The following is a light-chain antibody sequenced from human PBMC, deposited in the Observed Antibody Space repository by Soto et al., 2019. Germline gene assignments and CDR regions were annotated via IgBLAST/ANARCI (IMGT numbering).Light chain of an antibody. CDR2: CNN. V-gene: IGLV1-36*01. CDR3: AAWDDSLNAWV. CDR1: SSDIGNNA. J-gene: IGLJ3*02. Sequence: QSVLTQPPSVSEAPRQRVTISCSGSSSDIGNNAVNWYQQLPGKAPKLLIYCNNLRPSGVSDRFSGSKSGTSASLAISGLQSEDEADYYCAAWDDSLNAWVFGGGTKLTVL.